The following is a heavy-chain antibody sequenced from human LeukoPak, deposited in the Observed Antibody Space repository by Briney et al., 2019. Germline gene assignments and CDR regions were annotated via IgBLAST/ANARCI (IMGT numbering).Heavy chain of an antibody. D-gene: IGHD4-11*01. CDR3: ARDPYSNYAGMDV. J-gene: IGHJ6*02. Sequence: PGGSLRLSCAASGFTFSSYAMSWVRQAPGKGLEWVSAISGSGGSTYYADSVKGRFTISRDNSKNTLYLQMNSLRAEDTAVYYCARDPYSNYAGMDVWSQGTTVTVSS. CDR1: GFTFSSYA. CDR2: ISGSGGST. V-gene: IGHV3-23*01.